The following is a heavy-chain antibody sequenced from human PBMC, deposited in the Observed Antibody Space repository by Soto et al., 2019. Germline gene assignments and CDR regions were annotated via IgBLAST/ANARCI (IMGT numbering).Heavy chain of an antibody. Sequence: GGSLRLSCAASGLTVSSSYMSWVRQAPGKGLEWVSVIYSGGFTLSADSVKGRFTISRDNSKNTLFLQMTSLRAEDTAVYYCARVTSCCSGMDVWGQGTTGTVSS. CDR3: ARVTSCCSGMDV. J-gene: IGHJ6*02. CDR1: GLTVSSSY. D-gene: IGHD2-2*01. V-gene: IGHV3-53*01. CDR2: IYSGGFT.